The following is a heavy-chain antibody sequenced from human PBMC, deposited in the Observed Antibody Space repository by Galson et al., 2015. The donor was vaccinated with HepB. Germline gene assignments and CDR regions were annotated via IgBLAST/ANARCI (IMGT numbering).Heavy chain of an antibody. D-gene: IGHD1-26*01. J-gene: IGHJ4*02. Sequence: VSCKASGYIFRIHAIHWVRQAPGQRLEWMGWIDAGDGNTKYSQKVQDRVTITRDTSASTAYMELSNLRSEDTAVYYCARDLVIGGTYRIIDYWGQGMLVTVSS. CDR2: IDAGDGNT. CDR3: ARDLVIGGTYRIIDY. V-gene: IGHV1-3*01. CDR1: GYIFRIHA.